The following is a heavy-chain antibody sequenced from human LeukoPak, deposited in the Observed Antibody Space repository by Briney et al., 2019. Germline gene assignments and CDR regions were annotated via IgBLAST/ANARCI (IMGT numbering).Heavy chain of an antibody. CDR2: IKQDGSEK. V-gene: IGHV3-7*01. Sequence: PGGSLRLSCAASEFTFSSYWMSWVRQAPGKGLEWVANIKQDGSEKYYVDSVKGRFTISRDNAKNSLYLQMNSLRAEDTAVYYCARDKNYYDSSGYWPVFDSWGQGTLVTVSS. CDR1: EFTFSSYW. CDR3: ARDKNYYDSSGYWPVFDS. D-gene: IGHD3-22*01. J-gene: IGHJ4*02.